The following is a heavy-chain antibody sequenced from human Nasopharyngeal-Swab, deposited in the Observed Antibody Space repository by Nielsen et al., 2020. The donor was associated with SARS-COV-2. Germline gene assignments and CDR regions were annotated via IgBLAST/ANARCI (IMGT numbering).Heavy chain of an antibody. CDR3: ARDEEYSSSVKFHYYYGMDV. J-gene: IGHJ6*02. CDR2: IYTSGST. Sequence: SETLSLTCTVSGGSISSGRYYWSWIRQPAGKGLEWIGRIYTSGSTNYNPSLKSRVTISVDTSKNQFSLKLSSVTAADTAVYYCARDEEYSSSVKFHYYYGMDVWGQGTTVTVSS. CDR1: GGSISSGRYY. D-gene: IGHD6-6*01. V-gene: IGHV4-61*02.